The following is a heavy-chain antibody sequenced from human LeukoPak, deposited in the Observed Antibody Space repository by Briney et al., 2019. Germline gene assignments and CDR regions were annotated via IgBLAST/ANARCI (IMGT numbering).Heavy chain of an antibody. Sequence: GASVKVSCKASGYTFTSYYMHWVRQAPGHGLEWMAVINPSGGSTTYAQKFQGRVTMTTDTSTSTVYMELSSLRSEDTAVYFCARGCTGGSCYLIDYWGQGTLVTVSS. J-gene: IGHJ4*02. CDR1: GYTFTSYY. D-gene: IGHD2-15*01. CDR3: ARGCTGGSCYLIDY. CDR2: INPSGGST. V-gene: IGHV1-46*01.